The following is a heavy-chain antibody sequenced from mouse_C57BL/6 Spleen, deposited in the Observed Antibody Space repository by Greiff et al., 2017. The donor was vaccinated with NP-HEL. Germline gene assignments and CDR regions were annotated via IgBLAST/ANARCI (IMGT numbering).Heavy chain of an antibody. CDR2: IYPSDSET. V-gene: IGHV1-61*01. CDR3: AGVDSSGPSY. D-gene: IGHD3-2*02. J-gene: IGHJ3*01. CDR1: GYTFTSYW. Sequence: QVQLQQSGAELVRPGSSVKLSCKASGYTFTSYWMDWVKQRPGQGLEWIGNIYPSDSETPYNQKFKDKATLTVDKSSSTAYMQLSSLTSEDSAVYYCAGVDSSGPSYWGQGTLVTVSA.